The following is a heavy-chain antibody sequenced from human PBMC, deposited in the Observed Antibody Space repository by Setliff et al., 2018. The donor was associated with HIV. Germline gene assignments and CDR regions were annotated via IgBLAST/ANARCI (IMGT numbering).Heavy chain of an antibody. V-gene: IGHV4-59*01. J-gene: IGHJ4*02. D-gene: IGHD6-19*01. CDR3: ATGSGWPLLGY. CDR2: IYYSGSS. Sequence: SETLSLTCTVSGGSISSYYWSWIRQPPGKGLEWIGYIYYSGSSNHNPSLKSRVTISVDTSKNQFSLKLSSVTAADTAVHYCATGSGWPLLGYWGQGTLVTVSS. CDR1: GGSISSYY.